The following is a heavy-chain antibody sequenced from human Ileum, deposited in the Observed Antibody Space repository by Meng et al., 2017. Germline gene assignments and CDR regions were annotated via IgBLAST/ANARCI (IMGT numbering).Heavy chain of an antibody. CDR1: GGSVSTSDYQ. J-gene: IGHJ4*02. CDR3: ARDHWGSLDY. D-gene: IGHD7-27*01. V-gene: IGHV4-61*08. Sequence: LQESGPGLGRPSATLSLTCTVSGGSVSTSDYQWGWIRQPPGKGLEWIGYAGTNYNPSLKSRVTISVDTSKRQFSLKLTSVTAADTAVYYCARDHWGSLDYWGQGILVTVSS. CDR2: AGT.